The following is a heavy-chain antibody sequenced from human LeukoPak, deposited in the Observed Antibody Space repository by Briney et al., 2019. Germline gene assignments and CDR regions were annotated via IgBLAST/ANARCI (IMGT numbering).Heavy chain of an antibody. J-gene: IGHJ4*02. D-gene: IGHD6-6*01. V-gene: IGHV4-34*01. CDR1: GGSFSSYY. CDR3: ARGLLAAPTTVFDY. Sequence: SETLSLTCAVYGGSFSSYYWSWIRQPPGKGLEWIGEINHSGSTNYNPSLKSRVTISVDTSKNQFSLKLSSVTAADTAVYYCARGLLAAPTTVFDYWGQGTLVTVSS. CDR2: INHSGST.